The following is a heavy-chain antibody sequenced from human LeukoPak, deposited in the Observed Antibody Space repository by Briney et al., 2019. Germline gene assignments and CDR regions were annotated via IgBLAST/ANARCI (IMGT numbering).Heavy chain of an antibody. CDR3: ARGFELITFGGAIGKLNWFDS. V-gene: IGHV3-48*02. CDR1: GFTFSSYS. J-gene: IGHJ5*01. CDR2: TTSSSSII. D-gene: IGHD3-16*02. Sequence: QSGGSLRLSCAASGFTFSSYSMNWVRQAPGKGLEWVSYTTSSSSIIYYADSVKGRFTISRDNAKNSLYLQMNSLRDEDTAVYYCARGFELITFGGAIGKLNWFDSWGQGTLVTVSS.